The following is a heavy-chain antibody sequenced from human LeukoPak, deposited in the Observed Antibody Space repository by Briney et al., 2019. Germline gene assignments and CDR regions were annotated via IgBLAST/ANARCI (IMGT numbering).Heavy chain of an antibody. Sequence: GASVKVSCKASGGTFSSYALSWVRQAPGQGLEWMGGIIPIFGTANYAQKFQGRVTITTDESTSTAYMELSSLRSEDTAVYYCARTRGGDWYFDYWGQGTLVTVSS. CDR2: IIPIFGTA. J-gene: IGHJ4*02. V-gene: IGHV1-69*05. CDR1: GGTFSSYA. D-gene: IGHD2-21*02. CDR3: ARTRGGDWYFDY.